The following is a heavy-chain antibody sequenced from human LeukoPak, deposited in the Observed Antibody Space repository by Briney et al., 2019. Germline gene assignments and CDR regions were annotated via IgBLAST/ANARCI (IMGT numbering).Heavy chain of an antibody. V-gene: IGHV3-30-3*01. CDR2: ISYDGSNK. Sequence: GGSLRLSCAASGFTFTSYWMSWVCQAPGKGLEWVAVISYDGSNKYYADSVKGRFTISRDNSKNTLYLQMNSLRAEDTAVYYCASTTVTTLGGQGTLVTVSS. J-gene: IGHJ4*02. CDR3: ASTTVTTL. CDR1: GFTFTSYW. D-gene: IGHD4-17*01.